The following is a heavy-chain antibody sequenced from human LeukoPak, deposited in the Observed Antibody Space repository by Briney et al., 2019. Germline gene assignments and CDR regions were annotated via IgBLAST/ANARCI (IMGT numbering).Heavy chain of an antibody. Sequence: PETLSLTCTVSGVSISGYYWSWIRQPAGKGLEWIGRIYTSGSTNYNPSLKSRVTMSVDTSKNQFSLKLSSVTAADTAVYYCARIYGDYSGIDYWGQGTLVTVSS. CDR3: ARIYGDYSGIDY. J-gene: IGHJ4*02. CDR2: IYTSGST. D-gene: IGHD4-17*01. CDR1: GVSISGYY. V-gene: IGHV4-4*07.